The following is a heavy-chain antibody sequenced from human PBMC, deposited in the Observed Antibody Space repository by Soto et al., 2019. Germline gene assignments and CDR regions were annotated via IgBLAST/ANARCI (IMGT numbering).Heavy chain of an antibody. Sequence: QVQLVESGGGVVQPGKSLRLSCAASGFTFSTYGIHWVRQAPGKGLGWVALISYDGGSKYYGDSVKGRFIISRDNSHNTMSLQMNSLRADDTAVYFCAKEQLAMTVVVADYFDSWGQGTLVTVSS. V-gene: IGHV3-30*18. D-gene: IGHD3-22*01. CDR3: AKEQLAMTVVVADYFDS. CDR1: GFTFSTYG. J-gene: IGHJ4*02. CDR2: ISYDGGSK.